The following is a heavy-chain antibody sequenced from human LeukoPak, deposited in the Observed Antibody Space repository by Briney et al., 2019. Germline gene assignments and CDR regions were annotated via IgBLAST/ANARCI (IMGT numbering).Heavy chain of an antibody. V-gene: IGHV3-23*01. CDR2: ISGSGNST. Sequence: GGSLRLSCAASGFTFSSYAMNWVRQAPGKGLEWVSTISGSGNSTYYADSAKGRFTISRDNSKNTLYLQMNSLRAEDTAIYYCAILYSSSPLDYWDQGTLVTVSS. D-gene: IGHD6-6*01. CDR3: AILYSSSPLDY. J-gene: IGHJ4*02. CDR1: GFTFSSYA.